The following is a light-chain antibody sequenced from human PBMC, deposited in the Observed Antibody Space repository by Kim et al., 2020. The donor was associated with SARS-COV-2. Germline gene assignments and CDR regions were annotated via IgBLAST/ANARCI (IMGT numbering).Light chain of an antibody. V-gene: IGKV3-15*01. CDR2: GAS. Sequence: SPGESATLSCRASQSVSSNLAWYQQKPGQAPRLLIYGASTRATGIPARFSGSGSGTEFTLTISSLQSEDFAVYYCQQYNNWPPVYTFGQGTKLEIK. CDR1: QSVSSN. J-gene: IGKJ2*01. CDR3: QQYNNWPPVYT.